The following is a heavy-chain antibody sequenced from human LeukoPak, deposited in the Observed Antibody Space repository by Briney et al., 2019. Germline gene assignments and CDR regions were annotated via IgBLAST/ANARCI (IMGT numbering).Heavy chain of an antibody. Sequence: GGSLRLSCAASGFTFSSYWLRWVRQAPGKGLVWVSRIKGDERSTNYADSVKGRFTISRDNAKNTVYLEMNSLRAEDTAVYYCVRGQLWSYYHDYWGQGTLVTVSS. V-gene: IGHV3-74*01. CDR3: VRGQLWSYYHDY. CDR2: IKGDERST. D-gene: IGHD5-18*01. CDR1: GFTFSSYW. J-gene: IGHJ4*02.